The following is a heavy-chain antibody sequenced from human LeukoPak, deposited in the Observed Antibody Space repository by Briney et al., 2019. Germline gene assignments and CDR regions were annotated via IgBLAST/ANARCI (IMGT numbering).Heavy chain of an antibody. CDR2: ISYDGSNK. D-gene: IGHD6-19*01. CDR1: GFTFSSYA. V-gene: IGHV3-30-3*01. Sequence: GGSLRPSCAASGFTFSSYAMHWVRQAPGKGLEWVAVISYDGSNKYYADSVKGRFTISRDNSKNTLYLQMNSLRAEDTAVYYCARDEDSGWYHDYYYGMDVWGQGTTVTVSS. J-gene: IGHJ6*02. CDR3: ARDEDSGWYHDYYYGMDV.